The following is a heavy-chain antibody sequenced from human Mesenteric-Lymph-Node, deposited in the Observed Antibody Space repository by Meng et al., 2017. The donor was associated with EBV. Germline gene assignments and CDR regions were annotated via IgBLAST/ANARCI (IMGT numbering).Heavy chain of an antibody. V-gene: IGHV4-4*02. CDR1: VGSVSCRNC. Sequence: VHLHGWCTAWVRPCGPLPLPSLCYVGSVSCRNCRSWVRQTPGKGVEWIGEIYHSGSTNYNQSLKSRVTISVDESKNQFSLRLSSVTAADTAVYYCARVGAYCGGDCYHPRWGQGTLVTVSS. CDR3: ARVGAYCGGDCYHPR. CDR2: IYHSGST. J-gene: IGHJ4*02. D-gene: IGHD2-21*02.